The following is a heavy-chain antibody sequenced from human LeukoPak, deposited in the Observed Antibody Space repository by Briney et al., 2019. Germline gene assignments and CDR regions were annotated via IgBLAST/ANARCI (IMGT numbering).Heavy chain of an antibody. D-gene: IGHD3-16*02. CDR1: GYTFTSYG. J-gene: IGHJ4*02. Sequence: ASVKVSCKASGYTFTSYGISWVRQAPGQGLEWMGWISAYSGDTNYAQKLQGRVTMTTDTSTSTAYMELRSLRSDDTAVYDCARDLTPYVWGSYRYPSDYWGQGTLVTVSS. V-gene: IGHV1-18*01. CDR2: ISAYSGDT. CDR3: ARDLTPYVWGSYRYPSDY.